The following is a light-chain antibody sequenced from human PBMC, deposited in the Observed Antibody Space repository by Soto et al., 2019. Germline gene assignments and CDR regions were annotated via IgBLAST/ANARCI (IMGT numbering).Light chain of an antibody. Sequence: EIVLTQSPGTLSLSPVERATLSCMASQSVSNNYLAWYQQKPGQAPRRLIYGASSRATGIPDRFSGSGSGTDFTLTISRLEPEDFAVYYCQQYGSSPETFGQGTKVDIK. CDR2: GAS. J-gene: IGKJ1*01. V-gene: IGKV3-20*01. CDR3: QQYGSSPET. CDR1: QSVSNNY.